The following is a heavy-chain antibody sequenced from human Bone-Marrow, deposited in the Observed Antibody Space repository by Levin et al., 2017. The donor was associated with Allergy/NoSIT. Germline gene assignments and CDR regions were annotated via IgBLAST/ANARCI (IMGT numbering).Heavy chain of an antibody. D-gene: IGHD5-24*01. CDR1: GGTFSSYA. CDR2: IIPIFGTA. J-gene: IGHJ6*02. CDR3: ARGAERWLQLVNYYYYYGMDG. V-gene: IGHV1-69*13. Sequence: SVKVSCKASGGTFSSYAISWVRQAPGQGLEWMGGIIPIFGTANYAQKFQGRVTITADESTSTAYMELSSLRSEDTAVYYCARGAERWLQLVNYYYYYGMDGWGQGTTVTVSS.